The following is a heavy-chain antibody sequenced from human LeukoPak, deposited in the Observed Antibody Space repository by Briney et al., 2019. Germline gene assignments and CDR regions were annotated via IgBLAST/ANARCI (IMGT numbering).Heavy chain of an antibody. CDR3: ARDPPYTTGAAFDI. V-gene: IGHV3-7*01. CDR2: INEDGSDK. CDR1: GFTFSTYW. D-gene: IGHD1-1*01. J-gene: IGHJ3*02. Sequence: GGSLRLSCAASGFTFSTYWMTWVRQAPGKGLEWVADINEDGSDKHYVDSVTGRFTISRDNAKNSLYLQVNSLRADDTAVYYCARDPPYTTGAAFDIWGRGTMVTVSS.